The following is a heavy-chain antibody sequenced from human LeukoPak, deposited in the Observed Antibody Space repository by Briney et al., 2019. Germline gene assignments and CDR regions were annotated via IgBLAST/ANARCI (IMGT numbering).Heavy chain of an antibody. CDR3: ARDLPHDYGDFKYYYYYGMDV. D-gene: IGHD4-17*01. CDR1: GFTFSSYG. J-gene: IGHJ6*02. Sequence: TGGSLRLSCAASGFTFSSYGMHWVRQAPGKGLEWVAVIWYDGSNKYYADSVKGRFTISRDNSKNTLYLQMNSLRAEDTAVYYCARDLPHDYGDFKYYYYYGMDVWGQGTTVTVSS. V-gene: IGHV3-33*01. CDR2: IWYDGSNK.